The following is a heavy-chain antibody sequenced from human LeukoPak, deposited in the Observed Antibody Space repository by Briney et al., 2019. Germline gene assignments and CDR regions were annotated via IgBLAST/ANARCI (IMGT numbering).Heavy chain of an antibody. J-gene: IGHJ4*02. CDR1: GFTFSSYA. D-gene: IGHD2-2*01. Sequence: PGGSLRLSCAPSGFTFSSYAMIWVREAPGKELEWVSAISGSGGSTYYADSVKGRFTISRDNSKNTLYLQMNSLRAEDTAVYYCAKDTYIVVVPAAYGYWGQGTLVTVSS. CDR3: AKDTYIVVVPAAYGY. CDR2: ISGSGGST. V-gene: IGHV3-23*01.